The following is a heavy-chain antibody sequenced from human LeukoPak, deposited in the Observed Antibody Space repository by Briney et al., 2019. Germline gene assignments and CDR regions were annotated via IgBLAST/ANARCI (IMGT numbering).Heavy chain of an antibody. CDR1: GGSFSGYY. CDR3: ARGKFRRNWFDP. CDR2: INHSGST. V-gene: IGHV4-34*01. J-gene: IGHJ5*02. Sequence: KSSETLSLTCAVYGGSFSGYYWSWIRQPPGKGLGWIGEINHSGSTNYNPSLKSRVTISVDTSKNQFSLKLSSVTAADTAVYYCARGKFRRNWFDPWAREPWSPSPQ.